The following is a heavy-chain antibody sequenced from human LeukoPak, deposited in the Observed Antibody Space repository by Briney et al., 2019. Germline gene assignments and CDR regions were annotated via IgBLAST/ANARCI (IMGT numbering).Heavy chain of an antibody. Sequence: KPSETLSLTCTVSGGSISSYYWSWIRQPPGKGPEWIGYIYYSGSTNYNPSLKSRVTISVDTSKNQFSLKLSSVTAADTAVYYCARTSHYYDSSGYYPWGQGTLVTVSS. D-gene: IGHD3-22*01. CDR1: GGSISSYY. J-gene: IGHJ5*02. CDR2: IYYSGST. V-gene: IGHV4-59*01. CDR3: ARTSHYYDSSGYYP.